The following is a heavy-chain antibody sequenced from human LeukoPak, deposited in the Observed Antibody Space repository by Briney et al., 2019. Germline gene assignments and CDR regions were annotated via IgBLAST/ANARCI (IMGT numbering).Heavy chain of an antibody. Sequence: ASVKVSCKASGYTFGIYGISSVRQAPGQSLEWMAWISPYDGDTNYAQKFEGRVTMTTETSTNTAYMELRSLRSDDTAIYYCARDYCTRGGDCYKEDLFDPWGQGTLVTVSA. CDR3: ARDYCTRGGDCYKEDLFDP. V-gene: IGHV1-18*01. D-gene: IGHD2-21*02. CDR2: ISPYDGDT. CDR1: GYTFGIYG. J-gene: IGHJ5*02.